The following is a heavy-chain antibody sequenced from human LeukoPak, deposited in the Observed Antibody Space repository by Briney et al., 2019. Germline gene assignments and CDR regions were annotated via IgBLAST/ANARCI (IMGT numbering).Heavy chain of an antibody. CDR3: ARDKDAFDI. CDR1: GDSISNYY. V-gene: IGHV4-59*01. CDR2: IYSSGST. J-gene: IGHJ3*02. Sequence: ASETLSLTCTVSGDSISNYYWSWIRQPAGKGLEWIGYIYSSGSTNYNPSLKSRVTISVDTSKNQFSLKLSSVTAADTAVYYCARDKDAFDIWGQGTMVTVSS.